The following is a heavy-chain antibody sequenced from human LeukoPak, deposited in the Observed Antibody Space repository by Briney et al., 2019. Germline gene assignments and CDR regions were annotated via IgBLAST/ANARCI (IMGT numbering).Heavy chain of an antibody. CDR1: GYTFTGYY. D-gene: IGHD2-15*01. J-gene: IGHJ4*02. Sequence: GASVKVSCKASGYTFTGYYMHWVRQAPGQGLEWMGGINPNSGGTNYAQKFQGRVTMTRDTSISTAYMELSRLRSDDTAVYYCARDWRMMYCSGGSCYGLDYWGQGTLVTVSS. V-gene: IGHV1-2*02. CDR2: INPNSGGT. CDR3: ARDWRMMYCSGGSCYGLDY.